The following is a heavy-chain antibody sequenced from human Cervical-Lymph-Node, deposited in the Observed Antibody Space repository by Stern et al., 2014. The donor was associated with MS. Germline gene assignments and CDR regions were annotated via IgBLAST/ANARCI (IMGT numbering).Heavy chain of an antibody. Sequence: EVQLVKSGGGLVKPGGSLTLSCVASGFNFFNGWMNWVRQAPGKGLEWVGRIKTKKDGETADYTAPVTGRFSISRDDSKNTLYLQMRSLKIEDTGVYYCTTGAYHDGVDVWGQGTTVTVSS. V-gene: IGHV3-15*01. J-gene: IGHJ6*02. CDR3: TTGAYHDGVDV. CDR1: GFNFFNGW. CDR2: IKTKKDGETA.